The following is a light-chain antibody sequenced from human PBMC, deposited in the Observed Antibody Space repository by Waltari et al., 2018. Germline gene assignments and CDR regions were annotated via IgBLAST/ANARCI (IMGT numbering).Light chain of an antibody. Sequence: QSVLTQPPSVSGAPGQRVTISCTGSSSNIGAGYDVHWYQQFRGTAPKLLIYGSTNRPSGFPDRFPGSKSCTSASLDITGLQAEDEADYYCQSYDSSLSGSGVFGGGTKLTVL. CDR3: QSYDSSLSGSGV. CDR1: SSNIGAGYD. V-gene: IGLV1-40*01. CDR2: GST. J-gene: IGLJ3*02.